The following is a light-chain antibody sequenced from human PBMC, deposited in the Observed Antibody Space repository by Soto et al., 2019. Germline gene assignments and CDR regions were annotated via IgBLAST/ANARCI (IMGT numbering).Light chain of an antibody. J-gene: IGLJ1*01. CDR1: SSDVGGYNY. CDR2: DVS. V-gene: IGLV2-14*03. Sequence: QSALTQPASVSGSPGQSITISCTGTSSDVGGYNYVSWYQHHPGKAPKLMIYDVSNRPSGVSNRFSGSKSGNTASLTISGLQPVDEADYYCCSYTSSNTRQIVLGTGTKVTGL. CDR3: CSYTSSNTRQIV.